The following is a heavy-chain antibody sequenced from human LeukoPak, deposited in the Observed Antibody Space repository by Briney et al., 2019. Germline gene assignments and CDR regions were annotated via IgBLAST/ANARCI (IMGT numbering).Heavy chain of an antibody. V-gene: IGHV4-4*07. CDR1: GGSISSYY. CDR3: ARDREWLIPGYFDL. J-gene: IGHJ2*01. Sequence: SETLSLTCTVSGGSISSYYWSWIRQSAGKGLEWIGRIYKNGGTYYNPSLKSRVTMSVDTSKNQFSLKLNSVTAADTALYYCARDREWLIPGYFDLWGRGSLVTVSS. D-gene: IGHD6-19*01. CDR2: IYKNGGT.